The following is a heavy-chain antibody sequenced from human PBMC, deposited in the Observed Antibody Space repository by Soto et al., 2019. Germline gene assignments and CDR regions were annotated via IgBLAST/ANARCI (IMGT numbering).Heavy chain of an antibody. J-gene: IGHJ4*02. D-gene: IGHD6-6*01. CDR2: IWYDGSNK. Sequence: GGSLRLSCAASGFTFSSYGMHWVRQAPGKGLEWVAVIWYDGSNKYYADSVKGRFTISRDNSKNTLYLQMNSLRAEDTAVYYCAREIEQFVGAVSSSDPMPYFDYWGQGTLVTVSS. CDR3: AREIEQFVGAVSSSDPMPYFDY. CDR1: GFTFSSYG. V-gene: IGHV3-33*01.